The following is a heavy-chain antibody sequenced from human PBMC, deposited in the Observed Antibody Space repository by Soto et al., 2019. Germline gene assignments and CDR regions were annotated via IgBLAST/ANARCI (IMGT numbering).Heavy chain of an antibody. Sequence: QVQLMQSGAEVKEPGASVKVPCKASGYTFVNHGVSWVRQAPGQGLEWMGWIKVSTGITNYAGNFQGRVTMTTDTSTSTFYMELRSLRSADTAVYFCARHYSSDWHFVFDSWGQGTRVTVSS. J-gene: IGHJ4*02. CDR1: GYTFVNHG. D-gene: IGHD6-19*01. V-gene: IGHV1-18*01. CDR3: ARHYSSDWHFVFDS. CDR2: IKVSTGIT.